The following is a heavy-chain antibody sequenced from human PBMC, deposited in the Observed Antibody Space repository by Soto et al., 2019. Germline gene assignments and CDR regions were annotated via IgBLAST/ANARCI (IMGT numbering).Heavy chain of an antibody. J-gene: IGHJ4*02. CDR2: VYTVGST. Sequence: PSETLSLTCTVSGGSLSNYYWSWIRQPAGKALEWIGRVYTVGSTNYNPSFKSRVTMSIDTSKNQFSLRLASATAADTAVYYCARSQLTHSYDQFGSWGQGSLVTVSS. CDR1: GGSLSNYY. V-gene: IGHV4-4*07. CDR3: ARSQLTHSYDQFGS. D-gene: IGHD3-16*01.